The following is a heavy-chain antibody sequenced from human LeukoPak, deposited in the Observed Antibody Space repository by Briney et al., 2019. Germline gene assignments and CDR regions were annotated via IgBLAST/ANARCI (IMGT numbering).Heavy chain of an antibody. CDR3: ARENPRIQLWFRGDYFNY. J-gene: IGHJ4*02. CDR2: IYTSGST. Sequence: SETLSLTCTVSGGSISSYYWSWIRQPAGKGLEWIGRIYTSGSTNYNPSLKSRVTMSVDTSKNQFSLKLSSVTAADTAVYYCARENPRIQLWFRGDYFNYWGQGILVTVSS. CDR1: GGSISSYY. V-gene: IGHV4-4*07. D-gene: IGHD5-18*01.